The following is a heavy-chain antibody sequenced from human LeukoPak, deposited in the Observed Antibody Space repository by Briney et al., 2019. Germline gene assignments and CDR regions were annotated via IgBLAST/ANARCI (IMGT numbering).Heavy chain of an antibody. CDR1: GGTFSSYA. CDR2: IIPILGIA. Sequence: ASVKVSCKASGGTFSSYAISWVRQAPGQGLEWMGRIIPILGIANYAQKFQGRVTITADKSTSTAYMELSSLRSEDTAVYYCAREFSTGSLAFDIWGQGIMVTVSS. D-gene: IGHD4-17*01. J-gene: IGHJ3*02. CDR3: AREFSTGSLAFDI. V-gene: IGHV1-69*04.